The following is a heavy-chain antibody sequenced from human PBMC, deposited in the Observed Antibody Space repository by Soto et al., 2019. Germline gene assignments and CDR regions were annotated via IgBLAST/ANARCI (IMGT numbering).Heavy chain of an antibody. Sequence: ASVKVSCKVSGYTLTELSMHWVRQAPGKGLEWMGGFDPEDGETIYAQKFQGRVTMTEDTSTDTAYMELSSLRSEDTAVYYCAADPSDGVTDPYYYYGMDVWGQGTTVTVSS. V-gene: IGHV1-24*01. CDR1: GYTLTELS. J-gene: IGHJ6*02. CDR3: AADPSDGVTDPYYYYGMDV. D-gene: IGHD2-21*02. CDR2: FDPEDGET.